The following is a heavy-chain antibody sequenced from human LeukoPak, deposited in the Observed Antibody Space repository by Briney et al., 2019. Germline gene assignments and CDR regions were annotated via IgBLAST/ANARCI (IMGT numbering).Heavy chain of an antibody. J-gene: IGHJ5*02. D-gene: IGHD3-10*01. CDR2: ISAYNGNT. Sequence: GASVKVSCKASGGTFSSYGISWVRQAPGQGLEWMGWISAYNGNTNYAQKLQGRVTMTTDTSTSTAYMELRSLRSDDTAVYYCARLQTEIWFGELRYNWFDPWGQGTLVTVSS. V-gene: IGHV1-18*01. CDR1: GGTFSSYG. CDR3: ARLQTEIWFGELRYNWFDP.